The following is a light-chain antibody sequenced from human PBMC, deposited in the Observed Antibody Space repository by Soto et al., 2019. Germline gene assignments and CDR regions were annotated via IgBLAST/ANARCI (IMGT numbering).Light chain of an antibody. CDR3: SSYTSSSTYVV. Sequence: QSALTQPASVSGSPGQSITISCTGTGRDFGGYNCVSWYQQHPGKAPKLMIYDVINRPSGVSNRFSGSKSGNSASLTISGLQAEDEADYYCSSYTSSSTYVVFGGGTKVTVL. CDR2: DVI. V-gene: IGLV2-14*03. J-gene: IGLJ2*01. CDR1: GRDFGGYNC.